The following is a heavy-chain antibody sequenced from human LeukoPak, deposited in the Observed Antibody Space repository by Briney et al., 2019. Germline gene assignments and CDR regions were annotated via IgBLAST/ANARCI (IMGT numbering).Heavy chain of an antibody. D-gene: IGHD3-16*01. J-gene: IGHJ4*02. CDR2: IGSAGDT. CDR3: ARGLEGGLDY. CDR1: GFIFSTYD. V-gene: IGHV3-13*01. Sequence: GGSLRLSCAASGFIFSTYDMHWVRQATGKGLEWVSAIGSAGDTYYPGSVKGRFTISRENARNSLFLQMNSLRAGDTAVYYCARGLEGGLDYWGQGTLVTVSS.